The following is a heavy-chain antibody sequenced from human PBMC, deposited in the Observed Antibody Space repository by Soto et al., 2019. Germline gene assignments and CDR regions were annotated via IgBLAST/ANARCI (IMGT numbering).Heavy chain of an antibody. CDR2: IWYDGSNK. CDR1: GFTFSSYG. CDR3: AREDSSGWSRGDPDFDY. D-gene: IGHD6-19*01. Sequence: QVQLVESGGGVVQPGRSLRLSSAASGFTFSSYGMHWVRQAPGKGLEWVAVIWYDGSNKYYADSVKGRFTISRDNSNNTLYLQMNSLRAEDTAVYYCAREDSSGWSRGDPDFDYWGQGTLVTVSS. V-gene: IGHV3-33*01. J-gene: IGHJ4*02.